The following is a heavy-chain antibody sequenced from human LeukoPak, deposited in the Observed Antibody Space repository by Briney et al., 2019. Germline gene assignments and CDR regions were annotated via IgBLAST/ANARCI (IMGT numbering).Heavy chain of an antibody. CDR2: MWYDGSNK. CDR1: GFTFSSYG. Sequence: PGSSLRLSCAASGFTFSSYGMHWVRQAPGKGLEGVAVMWYDGSNKYYADSVKGRFTISRDNSKNTLCLYMNRLREEGTPVYYSARDPYGSGSYYRVFDYWGQGTLVTVSS. J-gene: IGHJ4*02. CDR3: ARDPYGSGSYYRVFDY. V-gene: IGHV3-33*01. D-gene: IGHD3-10*01.